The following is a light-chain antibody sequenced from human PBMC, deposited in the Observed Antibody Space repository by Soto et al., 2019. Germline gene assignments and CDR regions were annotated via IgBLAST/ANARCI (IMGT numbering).Light chain of an antibody. J-gene: IGKJ3*01. V-gene: IGKV1-9*01. Sequence: DIQLTQSPSFLSASVGDRVTITCRASQGISSYLAWYQQKPGKAPKLLIYAASTLQSGVPSRFSGSGSGTEFTLTISSLQPEDFATYYCQQLNSYPPTFGPGTKVGIK. CDR1: QGISSY. CDR3: QQLNSYPPT. CDR2: AAS.